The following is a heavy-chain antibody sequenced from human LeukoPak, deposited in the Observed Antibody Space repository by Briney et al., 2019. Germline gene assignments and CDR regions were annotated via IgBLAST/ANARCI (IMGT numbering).Heavy chain of an antibody. D-gene: IGHD6-13*01. J-gene: IGHJ5*02. Sequence: ASVRVSCKASGYTFTGYYMHWVRQAPGQGLEWMGWINPNSGGTNYAQKFQGRVTMTRDTSISTAYMELSRLRSDDTAVYYCARDHGYSSSFFLPKNWFDPWGQGTLVAVSS. CDR2: INPNSGGT. V-gene: IGHV1-2*02. CDR3: ARDHGYSSSFFLPKNWFDP. CDR1: GYTFTGYY.